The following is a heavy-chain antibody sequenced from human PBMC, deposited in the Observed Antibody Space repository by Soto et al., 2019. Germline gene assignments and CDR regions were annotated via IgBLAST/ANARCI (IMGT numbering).Heavy chain of an antibody. D-gene: IGHD5-12*01. CDR3: ARSYSGYSGSNWFDP. J-gene: IGHJ5*02. CDR1: GGSISSYY. CDR2: IYYSGST. Sequence: SETLSLTCTVSGGSISSYYWSWIRQPPGKGLEWIGYIYYSGSTNYNPSLKSRVTISVDTSKNQFSLKLSSVTAADTAVYYCARSYSGYSGSNWFDPWGHGTLVTVSS. V-gene: IGHV4-59*01.